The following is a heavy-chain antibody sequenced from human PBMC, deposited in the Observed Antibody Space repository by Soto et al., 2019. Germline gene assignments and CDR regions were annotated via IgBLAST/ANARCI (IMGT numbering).Heavy chain of an antibody. V-gene: IGHV4-34*01. CDR1: GGSFSGYY. CDR2: INHSGST. J-gene: IGHJ1*01. CDR3: ARGRSIWGSYRYKYFQH. Sequence: QVQLQQWGAGLLKPSETLSLTCAVYGGSFSGYYWSWIRQPPGKGLEWIGEINHSGSTNYNPSLKSRVTISVDTSKNQFSRKLSSVTAADTAVYYCARGRSIWGSYRYKYFQHWGQGTLVTVSS. D-gene: IGHD3-16*02.